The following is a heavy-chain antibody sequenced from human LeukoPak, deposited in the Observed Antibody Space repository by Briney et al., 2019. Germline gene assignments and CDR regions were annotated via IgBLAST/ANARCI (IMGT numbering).Heavy chain of an antibody. CDR3: ARVASDYDSIFDS. J-gene: IGHJ4*02. CDR2: IDPNSGGT. Sequence: ASVKVSCKASGYTFTGHYMHWVRQAPGQGLEWMGWIDPNSGGTNYAQKFQGRVTMTRDTSISTAYMELSRLRSDDTAVYYCARVASDYDSIFDSWGQGTLVTVSS. CDR1: GYTFTGHY. D-gene: IGHD5-12*01. V-gene: IGHV1-2*02.